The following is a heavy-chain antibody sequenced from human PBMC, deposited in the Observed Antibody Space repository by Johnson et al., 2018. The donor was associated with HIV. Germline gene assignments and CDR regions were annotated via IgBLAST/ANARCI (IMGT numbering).Heavy chain of an antibody. CDR1: GFTFDNYA. V-gene: IGHV3-20*04. CDR2: INWNGGDT. Sequence: VQLVESGGGLVQPGGSLRLSCAASGFTFDNYAMSWVRQAPGKGLEWVSGINWNGGDTGYAASVKGRFTISRDNAKNSLFLQMNSLRAEDTALYYCARRITGTSVAFDIWGQGTMVTVSS. D-gene: IGHD1-20*01. CDR3: ARRITGTSVAFDI. J-gene: IGHJ3*02.